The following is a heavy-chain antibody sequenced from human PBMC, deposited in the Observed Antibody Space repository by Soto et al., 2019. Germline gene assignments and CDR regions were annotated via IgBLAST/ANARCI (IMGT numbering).Heavy chain of an antibody. V-gene: IGHV3-11*01. CDR2: ISSSGSTI. CDR1: GFTFSDYY. CDR3: ATLTPPYDYDRSGYYYFDY. Sequence: GGSLRISCAGSGFTFSDYYMSWIRQAPGKGLEWVSYISSSGSTIYYADSVKGRFTISRDNAKNSLYLQMNSLRAEDTAVYYCATLTPPYDYDRSGYYYFDYWGQGTLVTVSS. D-gene: IGHD3-22*01. J-gene: IGHJ4*02.